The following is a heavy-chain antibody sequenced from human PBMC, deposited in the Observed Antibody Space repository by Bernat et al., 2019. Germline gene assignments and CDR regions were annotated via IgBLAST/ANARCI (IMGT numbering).Heavy chain of an antibody. J-gene: IGHJ4*02. CDR1: GFTVSSNY. CDR2: ISYDGSNK. V-gene: IGHV3-30*18. Sequence: VQLVETGGGLIQPGGSLRLSCAASGFTVSSNYMSWVRQAPGKGLEWVTVISYDGSNKYYADSVKGRFTISRDNSKNTLYLQMNSLRAEDTAVYYCAKDKGLDYWGQGTLVTVSS. CDR3: AKDKGLDY.